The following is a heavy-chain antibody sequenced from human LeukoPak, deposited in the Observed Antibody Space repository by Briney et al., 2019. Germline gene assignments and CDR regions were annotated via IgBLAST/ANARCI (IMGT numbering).Heavy chain of an antibody. Sequence: HPGGSLRLSCAASGFTFSSYWMSWVRQAPGKGLEWVANIKQDGSEKYYVDSVKGRFTISRDNAKNSLYLQMNSLRAEDTAVYYCARWISVVVPARVGMDVWGKGTTVTVSS. CDR2: IKQDGSEK. D-gene: IGHD2-2*01. V-gene: IGHV3-7*03. J-gene: IGHJ6*04. CDR1: GFTFSSYW. CDR3: ARWISVVVPARVGMDV.